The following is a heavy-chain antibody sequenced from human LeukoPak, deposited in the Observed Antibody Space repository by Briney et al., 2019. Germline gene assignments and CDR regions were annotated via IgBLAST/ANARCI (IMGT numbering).Heavy chain of an antibody. V-gene: IGHV4-61*02. CDR2: IYSNGGD. J-gene: IGHJ4*02. CDR3: AREPPGY. Sequence: PSETLSLTCTLSGGSVTIGNYYWNWIRQPGGKGLEAIGRIYSNGGDSYNPSLKSRVTISINANKKQFPLKLSFVTAADTAVYYCAREPPGYWGQGILVTVSS. CDR1: GGSVTIGNYY.